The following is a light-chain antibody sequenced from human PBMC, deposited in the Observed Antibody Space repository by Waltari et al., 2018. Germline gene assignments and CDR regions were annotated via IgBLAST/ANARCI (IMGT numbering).Light chain of an antibody. V-gene: IGLV1-44*01. Sequence: QSVLTQPPSASGAPGQRVTITCSIGSFNIGSNTVNWYQQFPGTAPKLLMFNDDRRASGVPGRFSGSRSVTSASLAISGLQSEDEATYYCAAWDDTLKGLFGGGTTLTVL. J-gene: IGLJ3*02. CDR2: NDD. CDR1: SFNIGSNT. CDR3: AAWDDTLKGL.